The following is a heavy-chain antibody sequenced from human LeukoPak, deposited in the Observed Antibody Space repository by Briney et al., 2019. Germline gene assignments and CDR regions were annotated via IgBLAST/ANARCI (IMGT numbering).Heavy chain of an antibody. CDR2: IYYSGST. V-gene: IGHV4-39*07. J-gene: IGHJ6*03. Sequence: SETLSLTCTVSGGSISSSSYYWGWIRQPPGKELEWIGSIYYSGSTYYNPSLKSRVTISVDTSKNQFSLKLSSVTAADTAVYYCARDGGAGLYYYYMDVWGKGTTVTVSS. CDR3: ARDGGAGLYYYYMDV. CDR1: GGSISSSSYY. D-gene: IGHD3-16*01.